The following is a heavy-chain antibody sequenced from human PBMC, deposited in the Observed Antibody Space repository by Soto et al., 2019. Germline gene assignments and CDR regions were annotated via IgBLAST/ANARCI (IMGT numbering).Heavy chain of an antibody. CDR1: GFTFSSYG. CDR3: AKELMVYASYYFDY. D-gene: IGHD2-8*01. Sequence: QVQLVESGGGVVQPGSSLRLSCAASGFTFSSYGMHWVRQAPGKGLEWVAVISYDGSNKYYADSVKGRFTISRDNSKNTLYLQMNSLRAEDTAVYYCAKELMVYASYYFDYWGQGTLVTVSS. V-gene: IGHV3-30*18. CDR2: ISYDGSNK. J-gene: IGHJ4*02.